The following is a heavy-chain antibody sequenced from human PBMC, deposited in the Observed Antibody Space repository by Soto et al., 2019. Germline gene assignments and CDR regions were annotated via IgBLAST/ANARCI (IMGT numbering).Heavy chain of an antibody. D-gene: IGHD3-16*01. CDR2: SDHSGSH. CDR3: LRWKYSYANLPGDWFDS. Sequence: QVQLQESGPGLVKPSETLSLTCTVSGDPVTSGSYYWSWVRQPPGKGLEWIAYSDHSGSHHYNPTLRSRATISVYTSKNQFSLRLNSLTAADTAVYYCLRWKYSYANLPGDWFDSWGQGTLVAVSS. J-gene: IGHJ5*01. V-gene: IGHV4-61*01. CDR1: GDPVTSGSYY.